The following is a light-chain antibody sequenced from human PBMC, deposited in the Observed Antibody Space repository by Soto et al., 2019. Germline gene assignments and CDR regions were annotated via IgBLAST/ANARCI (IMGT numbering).Light chain of an antibody. CDR3: QQYGSSPGP. Sequence: EIVLTQSPGTLSLSPGERATLSCRASQSVSSSYLAWYQQKPGQAPRHLIYGASSRATGIPDRFSGSGSGPGFTLTISRLEREDFVVYYCQQYGSSPGPFGQGTKLEIK. CDR2: GAS. V-gene: IGKV3-20*01. CDR1: QSVSSSY. J-gene: IGKJ2*01.